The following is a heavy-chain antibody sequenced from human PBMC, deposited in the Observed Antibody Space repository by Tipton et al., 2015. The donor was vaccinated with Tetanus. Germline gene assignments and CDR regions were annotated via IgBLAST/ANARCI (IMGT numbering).Heavy chain of an antibody. Sequence: GLVKPSETLSLTCAVSGGSFSAFYWTWIRQPPGKGLEWIGEINHSGGTNYRPSLKSRVTISLDTSMNRFTLKLDSVTVADTAMYYCARTAGGAGSYYKGKFYFDHWGQGTQVTVSS. J-gene: IGHJ4*02. D-gene: IGHD3-10*01. V-gene: IGHV4-34*01. CDR3: ARTAGGAGSYYKGKFYFDH. CDR2: INHSGGT. CDR1: GGSFSAFY.